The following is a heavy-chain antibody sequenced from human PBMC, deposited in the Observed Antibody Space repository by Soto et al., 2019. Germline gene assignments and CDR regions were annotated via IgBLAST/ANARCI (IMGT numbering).Heavy chain of an antibody. V-gene: IGHV1-69*13. J-gene: IGHJ4*02. CDR3: VSWGNYYDSSGQDY. D-gene: IGHD3-22*01. CDR1: GGTFSSYA. CDR2: IIPIFGTA. Sequence: SVKVSCKASGGTFSSYAISWVRQAPGQGLEWMGGIIPIFGTANYAQKFQGRVTITADESTSTAYMELSSLRSEDTAVYYCVSWGNYYDSSGQDYWGQGTLVTVSS.